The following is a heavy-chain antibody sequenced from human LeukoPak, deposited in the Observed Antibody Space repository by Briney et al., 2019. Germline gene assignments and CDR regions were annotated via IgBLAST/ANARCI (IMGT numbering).Heavy chain of an antibody. CDR1: GGSISSGDYH. CDR3: LRAGLPQYYFDY. V-gene: IGHV4-39*01. Sequence: PSETLSLTCTVSGGSISSGDYHWSWIRQPPGKGLEWIGSIYYSGSTYYNPSLKSRVTISVDTSKNQFSLKLSSVTAADTAVYYCLRAGLPQYYFDYWGQGTLVTVSS. D-gene: IGHD6-19*01. J-gene: IGHJ4*02. CDR2: IYYSGST.